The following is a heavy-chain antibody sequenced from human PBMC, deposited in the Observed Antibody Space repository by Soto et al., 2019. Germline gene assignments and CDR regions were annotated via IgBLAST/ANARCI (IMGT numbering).Heavy chain of an antibody. J-gene: IGHJ4*02. CDR1: GFSLSDYW. CDR3: ASINTVTMFPASDY. Sequence: GGSLRLSCAASGFSLSDYWMHWVRQVPGKGLLWVSRINSDGSSTSYADSVKGRFTISRDNAKNTLYLRMNSLRAEDTAVYYCASINTVTMFPASDYWGQGTLVTVSS. CDR2: INSDGSST. V-gene: IGHV3-74*01. D-gene: IGHD4-4*01.